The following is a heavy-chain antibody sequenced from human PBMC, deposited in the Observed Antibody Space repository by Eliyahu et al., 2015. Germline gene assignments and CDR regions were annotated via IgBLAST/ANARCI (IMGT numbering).Heavy chain of an antibody. Sequence: EVQLVESGGGLVKPGGSLRLSCAASGFTFXXXSMNWVRQXPGKGLEWVSSISSSSSYIYYADSVKGRFTISRDNAKNSLYLQMNSLRAEDTAVYYCARDGYCSSTSCPNWFDPWGQGTLVTVSS. CDR3: ARDGYCSSTSCPNWFDP. CDR2: ISSSSSYI. CDR1: GFTFXXXS. D-gene: IGHD2-2*03. V-gene: IGHV3-21*01. J-gene: IGHJ5*02.